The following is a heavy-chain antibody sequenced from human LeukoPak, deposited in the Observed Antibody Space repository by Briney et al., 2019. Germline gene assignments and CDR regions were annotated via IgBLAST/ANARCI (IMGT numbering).Heavy chain of an antibody. CDR1: GGSISSGSYY. CDR2: IYTSGGT. Sequence: PSQTLSLTCTVSGGSISSGSYYWSWIRQPAGKGLEWIGRIYTSGGTNYNPSLKSRVTISVDTSKNQFSLKLSSVTAADTAVYYCARHYYCSGSFDYWGQGTLVTVSS. D-gene: IGHD3-10*01. J-gene: IGHJ4*02. V-gene: IGHV4-61*02. CDR3: ARHYYCSGSFDY.